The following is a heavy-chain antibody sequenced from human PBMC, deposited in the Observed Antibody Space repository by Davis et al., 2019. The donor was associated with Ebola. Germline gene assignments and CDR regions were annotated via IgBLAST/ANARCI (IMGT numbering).Heavy chain of an antibody. J-gene: IGHJ4*02. V-gene: IGHV1-18*04. CDR3: ARGLLWFGELPSYYFDY. D-gene: IGHD3-10*01. Sequence: AASVKVSCKASGYTFTGYYMHWVRQAPGQGLEWMGWISAYNGNTNYAQKLQGRVTMTTDTSTSTAYMELRSLRSDDTAVYYCARGLLWFGELPSYYFDYWGQGTLVTVSS. CDR2: ISAYNGNT. CDR1: GYTFTGYY.